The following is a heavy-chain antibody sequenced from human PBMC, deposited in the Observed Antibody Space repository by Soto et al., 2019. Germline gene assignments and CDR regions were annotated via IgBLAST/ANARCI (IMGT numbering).Heavy chain of an antibody. V-gene: IGHV4-34*01. CDR2: INHSGST. CDR3: ARGLSGLGELSFIRPNANAFDI. CDR1: GGSFSGYY. J-gene: IGHJ3*02. Sequence: PSETLSLTCAVYGGSFSGYYWSWIRQPPGKGLEWIGEINHSGSTNYNPSLKSRVTISVDTSKNQFSLKLSPVTAADTAVYYCARGLSGLGELSFIRPNANAFDIWGQGTMVTVSS. D-gene: IGHD3-16*02.